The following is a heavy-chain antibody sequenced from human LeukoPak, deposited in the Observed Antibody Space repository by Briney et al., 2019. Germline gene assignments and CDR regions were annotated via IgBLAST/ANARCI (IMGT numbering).Heavy chain of an antibody. CDR1: GGSISSGGYY. Sequence: PSETLSLTCTVSGGSISSGGYYWSWIRQPPGKGLEWIGYIYHSGSTYYNPSLKSRVTISVDRSKNQFSLKLSSVTAADTAVYYCARDVKIFGAPSDAFDIWGQGTMVTVSS. J-gene: IGHJ3*02. CDR2: IYHSGST. D-gene: IGHD3-3*01. V-gene: IGHV4-30-2*01. CDR3: ARDVKIFGAPSDAFDI.